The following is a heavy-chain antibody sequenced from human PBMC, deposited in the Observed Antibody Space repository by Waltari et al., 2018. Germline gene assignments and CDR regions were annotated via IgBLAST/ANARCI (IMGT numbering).Heavy chain of an antibody. V-gene: IGHV3-23*01. D-gene: IGHD3-16*01. CDR3: ARVHSLGQYDSNGQESNFDH. J-gene: IGHJ4*02. Sequence: EVQLLESGGGLVQPGGSLRLSCLASGFTFSNYAMTWVRQGPGKGLEWVSAISGGGIKTYYADSVKGRFTISRDISKNTLYLQMNSLRAEDTPVYSCARVHSLGQYDSNGQESNFDHWGQGALVTVSS. CDR2: ISGGGIKT. CDR1: GFTFSNYA.